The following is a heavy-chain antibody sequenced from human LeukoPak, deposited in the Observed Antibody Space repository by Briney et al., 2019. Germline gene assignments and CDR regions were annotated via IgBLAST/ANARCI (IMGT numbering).Heavy chain of an antibody. CDR1: GFSFSNAW. CDR2: IKQDGSEK. CDR3: ARDGRPYYYYYGMDV. V-gene: IGHV3-7*01. J-gene: IGHJ6*02. Sequence: GGSLRLSCAASGFSFSNAWMSWVRQAPGKGLEWVANIKQDGSEKYYVDSVKGRFTISRDNAKNSLYLQMNSLRAEDTAVYYCARDGRPYYYYYGMDVWGQGTTVTVSS.